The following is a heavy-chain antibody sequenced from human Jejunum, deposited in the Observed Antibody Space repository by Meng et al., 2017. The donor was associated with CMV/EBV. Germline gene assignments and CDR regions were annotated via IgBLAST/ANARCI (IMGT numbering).Heavy chain of an antibody. J-gene: IGHJ4*02. Sequence: LRLACAASGVPFGAYYMTWVRQAPGKGLEWVSYITGSGDIIYYADSVKGRFTISRDNAKSSLYLEINSLRAEDTAVYYCARGNYGFDYWGQGTLVTVSS. CDR1: GVPFGAYY. CDR2: ITGSGDII. V-gene: IGHV3-11*01. D-gene: IGHD4-17*01. CDR3: ARGNYGFDY.